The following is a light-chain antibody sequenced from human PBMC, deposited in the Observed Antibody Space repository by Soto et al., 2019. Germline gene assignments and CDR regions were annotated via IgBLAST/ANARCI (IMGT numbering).Light chain of an antibody. V-gene: IGKV3-11*01. CDR1: LSVSSS. CDR3: QQRFNWPWT. Sequence: VVLTQSPATLSLSPGERATLSCRTSLSVSSSLAWYQQKPGQAPRLLIYDASNRATGIPVRVSGSGSGTDFTLTISSLEPEDFAVYYCQQRFNWPWTFGQGTKVDIK. J-gene: IGKJ1*01. CDR2: DAS.